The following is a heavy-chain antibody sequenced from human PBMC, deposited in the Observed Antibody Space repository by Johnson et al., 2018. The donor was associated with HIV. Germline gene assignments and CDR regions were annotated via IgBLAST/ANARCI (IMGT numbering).Heavy chain of an antibody. V-gene: IGHV3-11*04. CDR1: GFSFSDYY. CDR3: ARDSTPWGGDYVGYAFDI. CDR2: ISSSGVTK. J-gene: IGHJ3*02. Sequence: QMQLVESGGDLVKPGGSLRLSCAASGFSFSDYYMSWIRQAPGKGLQWVSFISSSGVTKYYADSVKGRFTISRDNAKKSLYLQMNSLRAEDTALYYCARDSTPWGGDYVGYAFDIWGRGTMVTVSS. D-gene: IGHD4-17*01.